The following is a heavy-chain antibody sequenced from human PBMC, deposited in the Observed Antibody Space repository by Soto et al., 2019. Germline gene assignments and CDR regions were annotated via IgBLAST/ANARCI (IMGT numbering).Heavy chain of an antibody. V-gene: IGHV1-18*01. CDR3: ARGRYGDY. CDR1: GYTFTSYG. CDR2: IRAYNGNT. J-gene: IGHJ4*02. D-gene: IGHD1-1*01. Sequence: QVQLVQSGAEVKKPGASVKVSCKASGYTFTSYGISWVRQAPGQGLEWMGWIRAYNGNTDYAQKLQGRVIVTRDTSTGTAYMELRSLIPDDAAVYYCARGRYGDYWGQGALVTVSS.